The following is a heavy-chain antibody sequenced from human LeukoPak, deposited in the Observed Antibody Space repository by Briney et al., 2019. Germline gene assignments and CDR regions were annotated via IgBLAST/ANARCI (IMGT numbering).Heavy chain of an antibody. CDR1: GFTFSSSS. D-gene: IGHD6-19*01. V-gene: IGHV3-23*01. CDR2: ISGSGGST. Sequence: GGSLRLSCAASGFTFSSSSMSWVRQAPGKGLEWVSVISGSGGSTDYADSVKGRFTISRDNSKSTLYLQMNSLRAEDTAVYYCAKGSGWYVWGQGTLVTVSS. J-gene: IGHJ4*02. CDR3: AKGSGWYV.